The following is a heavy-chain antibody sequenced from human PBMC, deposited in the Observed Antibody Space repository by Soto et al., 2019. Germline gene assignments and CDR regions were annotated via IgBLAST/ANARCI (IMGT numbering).Heavy chain of an antibody. D-gene: IGHD5-18*01. CDR3: ARDRGIQLWSQTDY. J-gene: IGHJ4*02. V-gene: IGHV3-30-3*01. CDR2: ISYDGSNK. CDR1: GFTFSSYA. Sequence: GGSLRLSCAASGFTFSSYAMHWVRQAPGKGLEWVAVISYDGSNKYYADSVKGRFTISRDNSKNTLYLQMNSLRAEDTAVYYCARDRGIQLWSQTDYWGQGTLVTVSS.